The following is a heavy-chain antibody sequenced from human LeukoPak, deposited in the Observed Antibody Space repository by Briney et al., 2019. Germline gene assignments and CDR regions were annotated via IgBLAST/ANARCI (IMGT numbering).Heavy chain of an antibody. V-gene: IGHV3-74*01. CDR3: ARSGVASSYVM. CDR1: GFTFSSHC. CDR2: ICPDGRST. D-gene: IGHD3-16*01. Sequence: AGTLTLSCAASGFTFSSHCLHWVRQPPEKGLVWVVYICPDGRSTYHADSVKGRFSISRDNPKNTLYLQKNSPRAEDTAVYYCARSGVASSYVMWGEGTMVTVSS. J-gene: IGHJ3*02.